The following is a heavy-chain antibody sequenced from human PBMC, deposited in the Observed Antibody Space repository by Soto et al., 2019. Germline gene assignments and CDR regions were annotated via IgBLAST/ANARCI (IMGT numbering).Heavy chain of an antibody. CDR3: ARLLAAAGYYFGY. CDR2: INPSDSYT. J-gene: IGHJ4*02. V-gene: IGHV5-10-1*01. D-gene: IGHD6-13*01. Sequence: PGESLKISCKGSGHSFTSYWISWVRQMPGKGLEWMGSINPSDSYTNYSPSFQGHVTISSDKSISTAYLQWSSLKASDTAMYYCARLLAAAGYYFGYWGQGALVTVSS. CDR1: GHSFTSYW.